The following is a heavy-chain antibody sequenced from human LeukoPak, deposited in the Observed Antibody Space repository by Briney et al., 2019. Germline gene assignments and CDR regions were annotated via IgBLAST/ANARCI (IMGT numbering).Heavy chain of an antibody. J-gene: IGHJ4*02. CDR2: IIPILGIA. V-gene: IGHV1-69*04. CDR1: GYTFTGYY. D-gene: IGHD7-27*01. Sequence: SVKVSCKASGYTFTGYYVHWVRQAPGQGLEWMGRIIPILGIANYAQKFQGRVTITADKSTSTAYMELSSLRSEDTAVYYCARDLRWGGDYWGQGTLVTVSS. CDR3: ARDLRWGGDY.